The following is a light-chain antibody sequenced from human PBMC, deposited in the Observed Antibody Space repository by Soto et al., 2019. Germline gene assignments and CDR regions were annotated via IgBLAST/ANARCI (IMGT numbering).Light chain of an antibody. CDR1: SSDVGTYNF. V-gene: IGLV2-23*01. CDR3: CSYAGSSTYV. J-gene: IGLJ1*01. Sequence: QPVLTQPASVSGSPGQSITISCTGTSSDVGTYNFVSWYQQRPGKAPTLMIFEDDQRPSGVSFRFSGSKSGNTASLTISGLQAEDEADYYCCSYAGSSTYVFGTGTKLTVL. CDR2: EDD.